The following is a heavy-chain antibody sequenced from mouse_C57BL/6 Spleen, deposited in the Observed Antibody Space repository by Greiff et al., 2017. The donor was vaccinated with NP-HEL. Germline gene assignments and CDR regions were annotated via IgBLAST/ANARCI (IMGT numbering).Heavy chain of an antibody. CDR3: ARLRSPYAMDD. J-gene: IGHJ4*01. CDR2: INPNNGGT. V-gene: IGHV1-18*01. D-gene: IGHD1-1*01. CDR1: GYTFTDYN. Sequence: DVQLQEPGPELVKPGASVKIPCKASGYTFTDYNMDWVKQSPGQSLEWIGDINPNNGGTIYNQKFKGKATLTVDKSSSTAYMELRSLTSEDTAVYYCARLRSPYAMDDWGKGTSVTVSS.